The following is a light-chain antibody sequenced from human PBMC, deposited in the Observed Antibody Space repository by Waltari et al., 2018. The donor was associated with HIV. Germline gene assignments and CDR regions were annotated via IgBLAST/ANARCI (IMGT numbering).Light chain of an antibody. CDR2: WAY. CDR1: LTILFSSDNRNY. J-gene: IGKJ4*01. V-gene: IGKV4-1*01. Sequence: DIVMTHSPYSLPVCLGERATLNCTSSLTILFSSDNRNYVAWYQQKPRQPPKLLISWAYTRESGVPDRFSGSASGTDFNLTITRLQDEDVAVYHCQQYFRIPPHFDGGTKVEIK. CDR3: QQYFRIPPH.